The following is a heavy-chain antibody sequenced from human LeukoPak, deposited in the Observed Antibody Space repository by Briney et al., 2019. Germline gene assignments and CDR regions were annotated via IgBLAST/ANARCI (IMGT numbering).Heavy chain of an antibody. D-gene: IGHD1-14*01. Sequence: RASETLSLTCTVSGGSISRYYWSWIRQPPGKGLEWIGYIYYTGYPQYNPSLKSRVTMSVDTSKNRFSLRLSSVTAADTAVYYCARDHLPDLRTTGGFHIWGQGRMVTVTS. J-gene: IGHJ3*02. CDR2: IYYTGYP. V-gene: IGHV4-59*01. CDR1: GGSISRYY. CDR3: ARDHLPDLRTTGGFHI.